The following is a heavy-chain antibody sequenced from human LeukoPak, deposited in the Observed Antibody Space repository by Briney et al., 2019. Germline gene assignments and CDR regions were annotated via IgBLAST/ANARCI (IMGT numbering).Heavy chain of an antibody. J-gene: IGHJ2*01. Sequence: PSETPSLTCAVYGGSFRGYYWSWIRQPPGKGLEWIGEIHYTGATNYKPSLKSRVTISGDPSKNQFSLRVSSVTAADTAVYYCARGVLGPYYFDLWGRGTLVTVSS. CDR3: ARGVLGPYYFDL. CDR1: GGSFRGYY. D-gene: IGHD7-27*01. CDR2: IHYTGAT. V-gene: IGHV4-34*01.